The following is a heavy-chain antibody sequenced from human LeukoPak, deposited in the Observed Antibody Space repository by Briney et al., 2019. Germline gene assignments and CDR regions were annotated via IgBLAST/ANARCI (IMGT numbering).Heavy chain of an antibody. V-gene: IGHV4-31*03. CDR2: IYDSGST. CDR3: AREADCSGGSCQEAWFDP. D-gene: IGHD2-15*01. Sequence: SETLSLTCTVSGGSISSGGYYWSWIRQHPGKGLEWIGYIYDSGSTYYNPSLKSRVTISVDTSKNQFSLKLSSVTAADTAVYYCAREADCSGGSCQEAWFDPWGQGTLVTVSS. J-gene: IGHJ5*02. CDR1: GGSISSGGYY.